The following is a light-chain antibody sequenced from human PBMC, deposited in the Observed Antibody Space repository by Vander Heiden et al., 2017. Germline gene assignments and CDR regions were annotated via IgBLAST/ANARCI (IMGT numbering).Light chain of an antibody. CDR1: QNLLHSTENNN. CDR2: LAS. CDR3: MQALTLPRT. J-gene: IGKJ1*01. Sequence: DIVMTQSPLSLSVIPGEPASISCRSSQNLLHSTENNNLHWYLQKQGQSTQLLYYLASSQAGGVADRSSSSESSADFTLKISREKAEVVGVYHRMQALTLPRTFGQGTKVEIK. V-gene: IGKV2-28*01.